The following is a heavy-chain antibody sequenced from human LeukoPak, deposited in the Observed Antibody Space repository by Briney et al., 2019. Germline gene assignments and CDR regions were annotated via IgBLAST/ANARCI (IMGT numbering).Heavy chain of an antibody. D-gene: IGHD1-26*01. CDR1: GFTFSSYA. Sequence: GGSLRLSCAASGFTFSSYAMHWVRQAPGKGLEYVSAISSNGGSTYYANSVEGRFTISRDNSKNTLYLQMGSLRAEDMAVYYCARAISSNSGSYYFDYWGQGTLVTVSS. V-gene: IGHV3-64*01. J-gene: IGHJ4*02. CDR3: ARAISSNSGSYYFDY. CDR2: ISSNGGST.